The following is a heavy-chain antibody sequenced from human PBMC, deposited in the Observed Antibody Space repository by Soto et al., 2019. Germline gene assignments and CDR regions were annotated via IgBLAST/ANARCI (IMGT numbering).Heavy chain of an antibody. Sequence: EVQLVESGGGLVQPGGSLRLSCAASGFTFSSDWMHWVRQAPGKGLVWVSRITGDGSDASSADSVKGRFAISRDNAKNTLYLQMNSLRAEDTAVYYCARATMTTAVDYWGQGTLVTVSS. J-gene: IGHJ4*02. V-gene: IGHV3-74*01. CDR1: GFTFSSDW. CDR2: ITGDGSDA. D-gene: IGHD4-17*01. CDR3: ARATMTTAVDY.